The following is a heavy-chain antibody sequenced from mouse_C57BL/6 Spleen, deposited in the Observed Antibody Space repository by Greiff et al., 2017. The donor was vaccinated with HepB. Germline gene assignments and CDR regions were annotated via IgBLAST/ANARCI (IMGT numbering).Heavy chain of an antibody. V-gene: IGHV5-12*01. CDR1: GFTFSDYY. CDR2: ISIGGGST. J-gene: IGHJ4*01. Sequence: EVQRVESGGGLVQPGGSLKLSCAASGFTFSDYYMYWVRQTPEKRLEWVAYISIGGGSTYYPDTVKGRFTISRDNAKNPLYLQMSRLKSEDTAMYYCARRCYYDPYYYAMDYWGQGTSVTVSS. CDR3: ARRCYYDPYYYAMDY. D-gene: IGHD2-4*01.